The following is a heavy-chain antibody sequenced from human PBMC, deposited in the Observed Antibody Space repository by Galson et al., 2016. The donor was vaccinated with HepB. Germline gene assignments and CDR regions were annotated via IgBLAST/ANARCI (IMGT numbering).Heavy chain of an antibody. J-gene: IGHJ6*02. D-gene: IGHD5-12*01. Sequence: SVKVSCKASGGSISSYAVSWVRQAPGQGLEWMGGIIPAFGTASYAQTFQDRATITAGVPTSTAYMEQSSLRLEDRAVYYCARGEAVRHYSGYDFYYYYGLDVWGQGTTVTVSS. CDR1: GGSISSYA. V-gene: IGHV1-69*13. CDR3: ARGEAVRHYSGYDFYYYYGLDV. CDR2: IIPAFGTA.